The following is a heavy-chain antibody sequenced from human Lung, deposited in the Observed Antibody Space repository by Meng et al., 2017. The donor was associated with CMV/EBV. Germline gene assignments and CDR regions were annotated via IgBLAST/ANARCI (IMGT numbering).Heavy chain of an antibody. Sequence: SXTLSLXCTVSGGPVRGDSYYWSWIRQPPGKGLEWIAYVYYSESPNYKPSDYNPSLKSRVSMSVDTSKNQFSLNLRSVTAADTAVYYCAGCTGGSCYPISEIYWXQGTRGTVSS. J-gene: IGHJ4*02. CDR2: VYYSESP. D-gene: IGHD2-15*01. CDR3: AGCTGGSCYPISEIY. CDR1: GGPVRGDSYY. V-gene: IGHV4-61*01.